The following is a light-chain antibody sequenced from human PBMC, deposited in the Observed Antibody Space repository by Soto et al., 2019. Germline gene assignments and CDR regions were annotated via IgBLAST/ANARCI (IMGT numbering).Light chain of an antibody. CDR3: QQYGSSGT. CDR2: GAS. CDR1: QSVSNNY. J-gene: IGKJ1*01. V-gene: IGKV3-20*01. Sequence: LKRSAGSLPLTLGGRATLSCRASQSVSNNYLAWYQQKPGQAPRLLIYGASNRATGIPDRFSGSGSGTDFTLTISRLEREDLAVYYCQQYGSSGTFGHGTKVDIK.